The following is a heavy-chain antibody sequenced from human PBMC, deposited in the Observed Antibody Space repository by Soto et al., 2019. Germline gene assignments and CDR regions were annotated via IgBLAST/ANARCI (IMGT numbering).Heavy chain of an antibody. CDR1: GFTFSSYS. D-gene: IGHD3-3*01. J-gene: IGHJ5*02. CDR2: ISSSSSYI. CDR3: AREPRAYYDFWSGYYTGNWFDP. V-gene: IGHV3-21*01. Sequence: GVSLRLSFAASGFTFSSYSMNWVRQAPGKGLEWVSSISSSSSYIYYADSVKGRFTISRDNAKNSLYLQMNSLRAEDTAVYYCAREPRAYYDFWSGYYTGNWFDPWGQGTLVTVSS.